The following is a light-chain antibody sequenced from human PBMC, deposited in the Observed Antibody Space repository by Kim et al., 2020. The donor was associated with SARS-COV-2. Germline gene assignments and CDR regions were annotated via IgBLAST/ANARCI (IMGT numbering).Light chain of an antibody. CDR1: SSDGGGYNY. CDR2: DVS. CDR3: CSYAGSYTGV. V-gene: IGLV2-11*01. Sequence: GRSGPISCTATSSDGGGYNYVSWYQQHAGKAPKLMIYDVSKRRAGVPDRVSGSKAGNTASMTISGLQGEDEADYFCCSYAGSYTGVFGGGTQLTVL. J-gene: IGLJ3*02.